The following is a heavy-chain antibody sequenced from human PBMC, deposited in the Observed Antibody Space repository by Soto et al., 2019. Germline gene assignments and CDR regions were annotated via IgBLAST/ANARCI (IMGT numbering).Heavy chain of an antibody. CDR3: ARSVYSSGNGPADAFDI. CDR2: ISAYNGNT. J-gene: IGHJ3*02. Sequence: ASVKVSCKASGYTFTSYGISWVRQAPGQGLEWMGWISAYNGNTNYAQKLQGRVTMTTDTSTGTAYMELRSLRSDGTAVYYCARSVYSSGNGPADAFDIWGQGTMVNVSS. CDR1: GYTFTSYG. V-gene: IGHV1-18*01. D-gene: IGHD3-22*01.